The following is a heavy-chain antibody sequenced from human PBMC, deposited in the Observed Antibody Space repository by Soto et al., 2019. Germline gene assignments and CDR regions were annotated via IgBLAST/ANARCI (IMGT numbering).Heavy chain of an antibody. CDR1: GFTFSSYS. J-gene: IGHJ6*02. CDR3: ARELAGQLFYYYYGMDV. CDR2: ISSSSSTI. Sequence: GGSLRLSCAASGFTFSSYSMNWVRQAPGKGLEWVSYISSSSSTIYYADSVKGRFTISRDNAKNSLYLQMNSLRDEDTAVYYCARELAGQLFYYYYGMDVWGQGTTVTVSS. V-gene: IGHV3-48*02. D-gene: IGHD1-1*01.